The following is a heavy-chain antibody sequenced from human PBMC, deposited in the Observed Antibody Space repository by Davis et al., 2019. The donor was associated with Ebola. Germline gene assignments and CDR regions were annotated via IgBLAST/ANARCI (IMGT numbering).Heavy chain of an antibody. V-gene: IGHV3-23*01. Sequence: PGGSLRLSCAASGFTFSSYAMSWVRQAPGKGLEWVSAISGSGGSTSYADSVKGRFTISRDNSKNTLYLQMNSLRAEDTAVYYCARDHGGDDQDYDFWSGDYYYYYMDVWGKGTTVTVSS. J-gene: IGHJ6*03. CDR1: GFTFSSYA. D-gene: IGHD3-3*01. CDR3: ARDHGGDDQDYDFWSGDYYYYYMDV. CDR2: ISGSGGST.